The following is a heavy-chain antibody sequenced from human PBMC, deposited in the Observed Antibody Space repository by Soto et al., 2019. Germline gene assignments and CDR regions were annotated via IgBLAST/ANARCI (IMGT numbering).Heavy chain of an antibody. Sequence: GGSLRLSCVASGFTFSSYAMHWVRQAPGKGLEWVAVISYDGSNKYYADSVKGRFTISRDNSKNTLYLQMNSLRAEDTAVYYCARDLGDYGGLYYYYYGMDVWGQGTTVTVSS. J-gene: IGHJ6*02. D-gene: IGHD4-17*01. CDR1: GFTFSSYA. V-gene: IGHV3-30-3*01. CDR3: ARDLGDYGGLYYYYYGMDV. CDR2: ISYDGSNK.